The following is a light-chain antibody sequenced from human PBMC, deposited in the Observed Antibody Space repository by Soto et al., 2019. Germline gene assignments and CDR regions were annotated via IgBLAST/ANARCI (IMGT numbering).Light chain of an antibody. J-gene: IGLJ2*01. CDR2: LNSDGSH. CDR1: SGHSSYA. CDR3: QTWGTGIGV. V-gene: IGLV4-69*01. Sequence: QAVVTQSPSASASLGASVKLTCTLSSGHSSYAIAWHQQQPEKGPRYLMKLNSDGSHSKGDGIPDRFSGSSSGAEHYLTISSLQSEDEADYYCQTWGTGIGVFGGGTQLTVL.